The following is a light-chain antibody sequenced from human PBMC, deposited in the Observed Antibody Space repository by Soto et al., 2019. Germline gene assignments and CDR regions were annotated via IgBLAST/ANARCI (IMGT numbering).Light chain of an antibody. V-gene: IGLV2-14*01. Sequence: QSARAQPAALSVSPGHSITISCSGSSSDIGAYNYVSWFQQYPGKAPKLIISEVSNRPSGVSNRFSGSKSGTAASLTISGLQTEDEADYFCFSFTTDWTHVFGTGAKVTVL. CDR3: FSFTTDWTHV. CDR1: SSDIGAYNY. J-gene: IGLJ1*01. CDR2: EVS.